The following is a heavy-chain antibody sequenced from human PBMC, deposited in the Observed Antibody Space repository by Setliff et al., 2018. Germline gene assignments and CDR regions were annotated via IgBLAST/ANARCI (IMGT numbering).Heavy chain of an antibody. V-gene: IGHV1-2*02. CDR1: GYTFNNYG. J-gene: IGHJ4*02. CDR2: INPNIGDT. CDR3: VIPFCAGATCQKVAGDES. D-gene: IGHD2-21*01. Sequence: GASVKVSCKASGYTFNNYGITWVRQAPGQGLEWMGWINPNIGDTNYAPKFQGRVTMTRDTSIKTAYLEVNGLTSDDTAVYYCVIPFCAGATCQKVAGDESWGQGTLVTVSS.